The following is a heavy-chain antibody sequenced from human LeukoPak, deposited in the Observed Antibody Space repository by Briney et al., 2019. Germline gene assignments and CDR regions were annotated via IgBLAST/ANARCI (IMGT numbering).Heavy chain of an antibody. Sequence: GGSLRLSCAASGFTFSSYDMLWVRQATGKGLEWVSAIGTAGDTYYPGSVKGRFTISRENAKNSLYLQMNSLRAGDTAVYYCARASYGGYELDYWGQGTLVTVSS. CDR2: IGTAGDT. D-gene: IGHD5-12*01. CDR1: GFTFSSYD. J-gene: IGHJ4*02. V-gene: IGHV3-13*01. CDR3: ARASYGGYELDY.